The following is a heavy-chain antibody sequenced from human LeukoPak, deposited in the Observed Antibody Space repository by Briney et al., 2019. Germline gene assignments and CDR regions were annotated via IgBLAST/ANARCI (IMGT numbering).Heavy chain of an antibody. CDR3: ASGDDSSGYWDY. CDR2: IHYSGST. J-gene: IGHJ4*02. V-gene: IGHV4-39*01. CDR1: GDSITSRSYY. Sequence: SETLSLTCTVSGDSITSRSYYWGWIRQAPGKGLEWIASIHYSGSTYYNPSLKSRVTISVDTSKNQFSLKLSSVTAADTAVYYCASGDDSSGYWDYWGQGTLVTVSS. D-gene: IGHD3-22*01.